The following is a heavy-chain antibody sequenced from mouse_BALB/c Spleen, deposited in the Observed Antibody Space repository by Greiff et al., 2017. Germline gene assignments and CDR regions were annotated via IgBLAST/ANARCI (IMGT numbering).Heavy chain of an antibody. J-gene: IGHJ4*01. CDR1: GFNIKDTY. CDR2: IDPANGNT. CDR3: ARDGYYHAMDY. D-gene: IGHD2-3*01. V-gene: IGHV14-3*02. Sequence: EVKLQQSGAELVKPGASVKLSCTASGFNIKDTYMHWVKQRPEQGLEWIGRIDPANGNTKYDPKFQGKATITADTSSNTAYLQLSSLTSEDTAVYYCARDGYYHAMDYWGQGTSVTVSS.